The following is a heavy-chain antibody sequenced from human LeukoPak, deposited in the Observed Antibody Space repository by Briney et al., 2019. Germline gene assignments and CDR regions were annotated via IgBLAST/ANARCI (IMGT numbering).Heavy chain of an antibody. D-gene: IGHD3-9*01. CDR3: AKDRPEYYDILTGYYTGGAFDI. CDR2: ISGSGGST. V-gene: IGHV3-23*01. Sequence: GGSLRLSCAASGFTFSSYAMSWVRQAPGKGLEWVSAISGSGGSTYYADSVKGRFTISRDNSKNTLYLQKNSLRAEDTAVYYCAKDRPEYYDILTGYYTGGAFDIWGQGTMVTVSS. J-gene: IGHJ3*02. CDR1: GFTFSSYA.